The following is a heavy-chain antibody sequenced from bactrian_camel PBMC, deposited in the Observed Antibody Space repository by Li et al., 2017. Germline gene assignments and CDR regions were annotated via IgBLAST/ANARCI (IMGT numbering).Heavy chain of an antibody. J-gene: IGHJ4*01. V-gene: IGHV3S1*01. CDR3: AADQYHRCGVYRNGGYCSSTAFKY. CDR1: GFDYRTFYTDYC. D-gene: IGHD3*01. CDR2: INIGGGSP. Sequence: HVQLVESGGGSVQAGGSLRLSCITSGFDYRTFYTDYCVGWFRQGPGPEREAVAGINIGGGSPYYAAFVKSRFTISRDNDRNMLYLEMNSLGPDDTAMYYCAADQYHRCGVYRNGGYCSSTAFKYWGQGTQVTVS.